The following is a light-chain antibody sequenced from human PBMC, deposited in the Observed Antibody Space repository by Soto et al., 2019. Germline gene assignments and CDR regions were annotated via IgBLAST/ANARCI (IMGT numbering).Light chain of an antibody. J-gene: IGLJ1*01. CDR3: SSYTSSSTLV. V-gene: IGLV2-14*01. Sequence: QSVLTQPASVSGSPGQSITISCTGTSSDVGGYKDVCWYQQHPGKAPKLMIYDVTNRPSGVSNRFSGSKSGNTASLTISGLQADDEADYYSSSYTSSSTLVFGTGTKVTVL. CDR1: SSDVGGYKD. CDR2: DVT.